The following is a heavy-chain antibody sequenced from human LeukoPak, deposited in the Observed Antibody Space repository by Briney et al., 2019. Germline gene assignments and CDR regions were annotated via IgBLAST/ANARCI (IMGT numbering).Heavy chain of an antibody. Sequence: SETLSLTCTVSGGSISSGDYYWSWIRQPPGKGLEWIGYIYYSGSTYYNPSLKSRVTISVDTSKTQFSLKLSSVTAADTAVYYCAKNEWELLEDWGQGTLVTVSS. D-gene: IGHD1-26*01. J-gene: IGHJ4*02. CDR3: AKNEWELLED. V-gene: IGHV4-30-4*08. CDR2: IYYSGST. CDR1: GGSISSGDYY.